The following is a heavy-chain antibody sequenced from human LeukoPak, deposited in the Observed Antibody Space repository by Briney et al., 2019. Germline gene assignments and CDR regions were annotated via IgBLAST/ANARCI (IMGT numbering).Heavy chain of an antibody. Sequence: PSETLSLTCAVSGGSISSGGYSWSWIRQPPGKGLEWIGYIYHSGSTYYNPSLKSRVTISVDRSKNQFSLKLSSVTAADTAVYYCARGRLWFGELLNPTYFDYWGQGTLVTVSS. CDR3: ARGRLWFGELLNPTYFDY. CDR1: GGSISSGGYS. J-gene: IGHJ4*02. V-gene: IGHV4-30-2*01. D-gene: IGHD3-10*01. CDR2: IYHSGST.